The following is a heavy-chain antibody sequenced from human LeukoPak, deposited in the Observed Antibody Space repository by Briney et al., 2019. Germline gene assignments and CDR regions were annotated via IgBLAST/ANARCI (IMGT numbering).Heavy chain of an antibody. CDR2: ISVYNT. D-gene: IGHD1-26*01. CDR3: AGDLGGSYCFDC. Sequence: ASVKVFCKASGYTFTSFGISWVRQAPGQGLEWMGWISVYNTYYSQKLQGRVTVTADTSTSTAYMELRSLRSDDTAVYYCAGDLGGSYCFDCWGQGTLVTVSS. CDR1: GYTFTSFG. J-gene: IGHJ4*02. V-gene: IGHV1-18*01.